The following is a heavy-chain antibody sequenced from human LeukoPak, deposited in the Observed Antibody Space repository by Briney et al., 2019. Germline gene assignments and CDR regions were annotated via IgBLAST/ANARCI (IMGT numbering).Heavy chain of an antibody. CDR3: ARGRIAAAANDAFDI. V-gene: IGHV4-31*03. CDR1: GGSISSGGYY. Sequence: SETLSLTCTVSGGSISSGGYYWSWIRQHPGEGLEWIGYIYYSGSTYYNPSLKSRVTISVDTSKNQFSLKLSSVTAADTAVYYCARGRIAAAANDAFDIWGQGTMVTVSS. J-gene: IGHJ3*02. D-gene: IGHD6-13*01. CDR2: IYYSGST.